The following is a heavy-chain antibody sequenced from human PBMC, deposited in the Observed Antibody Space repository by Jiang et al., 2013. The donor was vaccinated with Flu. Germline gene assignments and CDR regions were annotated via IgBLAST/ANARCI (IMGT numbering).Heavy chain of an antibody. CDR3: ARDSVAAAGISGLGY. J-gene: IGHJ4*02. Sequence: QLVESGGGVVQPGRSLRLSCAASGFTFSSYAMHWVRQAPGKGLEWVAVISYDGSNKYYADSVKGRFTISRDNSKNTLYLQMNSLRAEDTAVYYCARDSVAAAGISGLGYWGQGTLVTVSS. CDR1: GFTFSSYA. CDR2: ISYDGSNK. V-gene: IGHV3-30-3*01. D-gene: IGHD6-13*01.